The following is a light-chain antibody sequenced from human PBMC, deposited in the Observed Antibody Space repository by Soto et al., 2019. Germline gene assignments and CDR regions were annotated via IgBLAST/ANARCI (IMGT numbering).Light chain of an antibody. J-gene: IGKJ1*01. V-gene: IGKV3-20*01. Sequence: EIVLTQSPGTLSLSPGERATLSCRTSQSVDSSFVAWFQQKPGQAPSLLVYGASSRAAGIPERSSGCGSGTDFTPTITRLQPEDLAMYFCQQYGSSPWTFGQGTKVEIK. CDR3: QQYGSSPWT. CDR2: GAS. CDR1: QSVDSSF.